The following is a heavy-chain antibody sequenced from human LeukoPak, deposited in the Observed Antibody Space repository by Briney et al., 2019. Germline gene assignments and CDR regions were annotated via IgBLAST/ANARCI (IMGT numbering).Heavy chain of an antibody. CDR3: AREGPNSGFDY. CDR1: GFTFSSYA. CDR2: ISSNGGST. J-gene: IGHJ4*02. Sequence: GGSLRLSCAASGFTFSSYAMRWVRQAPGKGLEYVSAISSNGGSTYYANSVKGRFTISRDNSKNTLYLQMGSLRAEDMAVYYCAREGPNSGFDYWGQGTLVTVSS. V-gene: IGHV3-64*01. D-gene: IGHD6-19*01.